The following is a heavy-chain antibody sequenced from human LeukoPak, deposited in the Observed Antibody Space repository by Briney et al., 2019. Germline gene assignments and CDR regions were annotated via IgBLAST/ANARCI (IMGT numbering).Heavy chain of an antibody. J-gene: IGHJ5*02. CDR3: ARDGGGWYRWFDP. CDR1: GFTFSSYE. V-gene: IGHV3-48*03. CDR2: ISSSGSTI. D-gene: IGHD6-19*01. Sequence: GGSLRLSCAASGFTFSSYEMNWVRQAPGKGLEWVSYISSSGSTIYYADSVKGRFTFSRDNAKNSLYLQMNSLRAEDTAVYYCARDGGGWYRWFDPWGQGTLVTVSS.